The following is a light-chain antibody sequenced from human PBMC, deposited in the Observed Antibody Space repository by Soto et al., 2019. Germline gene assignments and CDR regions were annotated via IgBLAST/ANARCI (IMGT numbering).Light chain of an antibody. CDR3: NSYTSSNTWI. CDR1: SSDVGGYKY. CDR2: EVS. V-gene: IGLV2-14*01. J-gene: IGLJ2*01. Sequence: QSVLTQPASVSGSPGQSITLSCTGTSSDVGGYKYVSWYQHHSGNAPKVLIYEVSKRPSGVSNRFSGSKSGNTASLTISGLQAEDEADYYCNSYTSSNTWIFGGGTKVTVL.